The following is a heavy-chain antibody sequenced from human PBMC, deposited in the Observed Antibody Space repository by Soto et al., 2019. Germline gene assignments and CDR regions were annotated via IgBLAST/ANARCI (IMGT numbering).Heavy chain of an antibody. D-gene: IGHD3-10*01. Sequence: GASVMVSCKASGYTFTNYYIHWVRPAPGQGLEWMGWVDPSSGDTDYAQKFQGRVTMAKDTSISTAYMALSRLTSDDTAVYYCARGIRDDWGQGTPVTVSS. CDR3: ARGIRDD. J-gene: IGHJ4*02. CDR1: GYTFTNYY. V-gene: IGHV1-2*02. CDR2: VDPSSGDT.